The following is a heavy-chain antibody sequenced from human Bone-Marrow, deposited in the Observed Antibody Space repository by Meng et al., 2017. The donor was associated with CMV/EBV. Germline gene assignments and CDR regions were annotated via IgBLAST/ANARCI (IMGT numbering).Heavy chain of an antibody. Sequence: ASVNVSCKASGYTFTNYDINWVRQATGQGLAWMGWMNPNSGNTGYAHKFQGRVTMTRNTSINTAYMEVSSLRYEDTAVYYCARVPGFDPWGQGTLVTVSS. V-gene: IGHV1-8*01. CDR3: ARVPGFDP. CDR2: MNPNSGNT. J-gene: IGHJ5*02. CDR1: GYTFTNYD.